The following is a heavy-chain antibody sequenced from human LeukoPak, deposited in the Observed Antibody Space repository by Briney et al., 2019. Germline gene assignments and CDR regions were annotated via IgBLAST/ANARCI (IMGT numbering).Heavy chain of an antibody. V-gene: IGHV3-23*01. J-gene: IGHJ3*02. Sequence: GGSLRLSCAASGFTFSSYAMSWVRQAPGKGLEWVSAISGSGGSTYYADSVKGRFTISRDNSENTLYLQMNSLRAEDTAVYYCAKDRDYGDYVGTFDIWGQGTMVTVSS. CDR1: GFTFSSYA. CDR2: ISGSGGST. CDR3: AKDRDYGDYVGTFDI. D-gene: IGHD4-17*01.